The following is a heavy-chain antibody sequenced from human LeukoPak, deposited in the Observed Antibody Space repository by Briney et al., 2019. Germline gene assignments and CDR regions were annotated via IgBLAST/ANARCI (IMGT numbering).Heavy chain of an antibody. Sequence: ASVKVSCKASGYTFTSYDINWVRQATGQGLEWMGWMNPNNGNTGYAQKFQGRVTMTTDTSTSTAYMELGSLRSDDTAVYYCARVEPTNLITVWGQGTLVTVSS. J-gene: IGHJ4*02. CDR2: MNPNNGNT. CDR3: ARVEPTNLITV. V-gene: IGHV1-8*01. D-gene: IGHD3-22*01. CDR1: GYTFTSYD.